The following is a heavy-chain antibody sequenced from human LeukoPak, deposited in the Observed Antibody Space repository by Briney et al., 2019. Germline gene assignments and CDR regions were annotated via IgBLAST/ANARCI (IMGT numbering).Heavy chain of an antibody. Sequence: SQTLALTCTVSGVSISSGSYYRSWIRQPAGTGLEWIGRIYTSGSTNYNPSLKSRVTISIDTSKNQFSLKLSSVPAADTAVYYCARDTWGTTYYFDYWGQGTLVTVSS. CDR2: IYTSGST. V-gene: IGHV4-61*02. D-gene: IGHD3-16*01. CDR1: GVSISSGSYY. CDR3: ARDTWGTTYYFDY. J-gene: IGHJ4*02.